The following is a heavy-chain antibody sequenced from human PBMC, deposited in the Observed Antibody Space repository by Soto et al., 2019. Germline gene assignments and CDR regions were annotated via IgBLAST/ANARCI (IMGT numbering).Heavy chain of an antibody. D-gene: IGHD3-22*01. Sequence: GGSLRLSCAASGFTFSSYAMSWVRQAPGKGLEWVSAISGSGGSTYYADSVKGRFTISRDNSKNTLYLQMNSLRAEDTAVYYCARDYYDSSGYFDYWGQGTLVTVSS. V-gene: IGHV3-23*01. CDR2: ISGSGGST. J-gene: IGHJ4*02. CDR1: GFTFSSYA. CDR3: ARDYYDSSGYFDY.